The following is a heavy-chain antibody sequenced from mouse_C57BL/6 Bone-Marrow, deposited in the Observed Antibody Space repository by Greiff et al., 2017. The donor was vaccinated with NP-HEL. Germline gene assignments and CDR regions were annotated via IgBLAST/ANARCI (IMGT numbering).Heavy chain of an antibody. V-gene: IGHV1-69*01. CDR1: GYTFTSYW. J-gene: IGHJ2*01. CDR2: IDPSDSYT. CDR3: ARQGYSNYFDY. D-gene: IGHD2-5*01. Sequence: VQLQQSGAELVMPGASVKLSCKASGYTFTSYWMHWVKQRPGPGLEWIGEIDPSDSYTNYNQKFKGKSTLTGDKSSSTAYMQLSSLTSEDSAVYYCARQGYSNYFDYWGQGTTLTVSS.